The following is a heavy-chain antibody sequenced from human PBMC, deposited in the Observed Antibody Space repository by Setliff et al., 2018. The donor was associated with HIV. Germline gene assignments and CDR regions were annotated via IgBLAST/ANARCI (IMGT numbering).Heavy chain of an antibody. Sequence: GGSLRLSCAASGFTFSSYSMNWVRQAPGKGLEWVSSISSSSSYIYYADSVKGRFTISRDNAKNSLYLQMNSLRAEDTAVYYCARDGGMGVYYMDVWGKGTTVTVSS. D-gene: IGHD1-26*01. CDR2: ISSSSSYI. J-gene: IGHJ6*03. CDR3: ARDGGMGVYYMDV. CDR1: GFTFSSYS. V-gene: IGHV3-21*01.